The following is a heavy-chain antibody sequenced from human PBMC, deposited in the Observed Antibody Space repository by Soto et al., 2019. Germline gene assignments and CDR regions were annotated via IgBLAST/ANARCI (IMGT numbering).Heavy chain of an antibody. V-gene: IGHV5-51*01. CDR3: ARLSMEERRSSTWFVP. J-gene: IGHJ5*02. CDR2: IYPGDSDT. Sequence: GESLKISCKGSGYSFTSYWIGWVRQMPGKGLEWMGIIYPGDSDTRYSPSFQGQVTISADKSISTAYLQWSSRKASDTAMYYCARLSMEERRSSTWFVPCGQGSLVTVSS. CDR1: GYSFTSYW. D-gene: IGHD6-6*01.